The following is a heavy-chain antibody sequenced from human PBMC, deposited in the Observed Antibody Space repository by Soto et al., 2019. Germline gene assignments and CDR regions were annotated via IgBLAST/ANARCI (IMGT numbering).Heavy chain of an antibody. CDR3: AGSCMTKVTWGLDY. J-gene: IGHJ4*02. CDR1: EFTFSRYV. V-gene: IGHV3-64*02. CDR2: ISSNGGST. Sequence: PGGSLRLSCVGSEFTFSRYVMHWVRQAPGKGLEYVSAISSNGGSTYYADSVKGRFTLSRDNSKNTLYLQMGRLIPDDMDVYYCAGSCMTKVTWGLDYWCQGALVTVSS. D-gene: IGHD4-17*01.